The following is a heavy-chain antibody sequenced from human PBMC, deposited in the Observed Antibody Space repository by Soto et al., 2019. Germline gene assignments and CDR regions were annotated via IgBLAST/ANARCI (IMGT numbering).Heavy chain of an antibody. CDR2: ISSSSSYI. Sequence: PGGSLRLSCAASGFTFSSYSMNWVRQAPGKGLEWVSSISSSSSYIYYADSVKGRFTISRDNAKNSLYLQMNSLRAEDTAVYYCARRGVRDTAMAPFDYCGQGTLVTVSS. CDR3: ARRGVRDTAMAPFDY. V-gene: IGHV3-21*01. CDR1: GFTFSSYS. D-gene: IGHD5-18*01. J-gene: IGHJ4*02.